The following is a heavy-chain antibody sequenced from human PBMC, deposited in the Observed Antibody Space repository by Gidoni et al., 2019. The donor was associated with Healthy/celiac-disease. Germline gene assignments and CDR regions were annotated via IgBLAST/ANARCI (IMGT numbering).Heavy chain of an antibody. D-gene: IGHD3-10*01. Sequence: EVQLLESGGGLVQPGGSLRLSCAASGFTFSSYAMSWVRQAPGKGLEWVSAISGSGGSKYYADSVKGRFTISRDNSKNTLYLQMNSMRAEDTAVYYCAKCMSYGSGSYYIAYGMDVWGQGTTVTVSS. J-gene: IGHJ6*02. CDR1: GFTFSSYA. CDR2: ISGSGGSK. CDR3: AKCMSYGSGSYYIAYGMDV. V-gene: IGHV3-23*01.